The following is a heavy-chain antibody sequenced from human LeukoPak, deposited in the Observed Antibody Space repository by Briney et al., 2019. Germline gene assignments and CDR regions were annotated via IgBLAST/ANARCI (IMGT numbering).Heavy chain of an antibody. CDR3: ARGRVLARYSSSSDY. D-gene: IGHD6-6*01. CDR2: INPNSGGT. J-gene: IGHJ4*02. CDR1: GYTFTGYY. V-gene: IGHV1-2*02. Sequence: ASVKVSCKASGYTFTGYYMHWVRQAPGQGLEWMGWINPNSGGTNYAQKFQGRVTMTGDTSISTAYMELSRLRSDDTAAYYCARGRVLARYSSSSDYWGQGTLVTVSS.